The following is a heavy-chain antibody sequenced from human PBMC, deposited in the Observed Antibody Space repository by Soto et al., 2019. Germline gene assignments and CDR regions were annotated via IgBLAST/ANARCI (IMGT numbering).Heavy chain of an antibody. CDR3: ARHLGRDGYKVARPDYYYGMDV. Sequence: PGESLKISCKGSGYSFTSYWIGWVRQMPGKGLEWMGIIYPGDSDTRYSPSFQGQVTISADKSISTAYLQWSSLKASDTAMYYCARHLGRDGYKVARPDYYYGMDVWGQGTTVTVSS. CDR2: IYPGDSDT. J-gene: IGHJ6*02. CDR1: GYSFTSYW. V-gene: IGHV5-51*01. D-gene: IGHD5-12*01.